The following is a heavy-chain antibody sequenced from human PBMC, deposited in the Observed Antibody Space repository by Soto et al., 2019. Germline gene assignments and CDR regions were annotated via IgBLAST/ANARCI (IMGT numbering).Heavy chain of an antibody. CDR3: ARDRGSGWYLTYYYYGMDV. Sequence: ASVKVSCKASGYTFSGYYMHWVRQAPGQGLEWMGWINPNSGGTNYAQKFQGRVTMTRDTSISTAYMELSRLRSDDTAVYYCARDRGSGWYLTYYYYGMDVWGQVTTVTVSS. D-gene: IGHD6-19*01. CDR1: GYTFSGYY. J-gene: IGHJ6*02. V-gene: IGHV1-2*02. CDR2: INPNSGGT.